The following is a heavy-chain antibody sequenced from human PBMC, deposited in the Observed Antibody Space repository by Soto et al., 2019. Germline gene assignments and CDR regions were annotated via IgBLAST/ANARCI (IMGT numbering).Heavy chain of an antibody. D-gene: IGHD3-16*01. CDR2: INPSGGST. CDR3: ATRLRGAYYCMDV. Sequence: ASVKVSCKASGYTFTSYYMHWVRQAPGQGLEWMGIINPSGGSTSYAQKFQGRDTMTRDTSTSTVYMELSSLRSEDTAAYYCATRLRGAYYCMDVWGQGSTVTVSS. V-gene: IGHV1-46*01. J-gene: IGHJ6*02. CDR1: GYTFTSYY.